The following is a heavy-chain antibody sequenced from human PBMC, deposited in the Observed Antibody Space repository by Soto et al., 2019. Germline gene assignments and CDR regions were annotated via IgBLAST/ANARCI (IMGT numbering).Heavy chain of an antibody. V-gene: IGHV1-69*02. CDR3: TIGSWSGEVFDI. J-gene: IGHJ3*02. CDR1: GGTFSTYS. CDR2: IIPMLGIR. Sequence: QVQLVQSGAEVKKPGSSVKVSCKDSGGTFSTYSMFWVRQAPVQGLEWMGRIIPMLGIRNYAQRFQDRVTITADKSTATAHMELSSLRSEDTALYYCTIGSWSGEVFDIWGQGTMVTVS. D-gene: IGHD2-21*01.